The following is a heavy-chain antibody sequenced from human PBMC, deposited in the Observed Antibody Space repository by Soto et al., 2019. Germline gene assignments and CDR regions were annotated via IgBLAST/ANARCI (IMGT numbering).Heavy chain of an antibody. CDR1: GFTFTSDS. D-gene: IGHD6-19*01. Sequence: EVQLVESGGGLVKPGGSVRLSCEASGFTFTSDSMTWVRQAPGKGLEWVSSISSHGRDIFCADSVKGRFTISRDNAKDSLHLQMNSLTGEDSAVYYCARGAALAGKLDLWGQGTLVTVSS. J-gene: IGHJ4*02. CDR2: ISSHGRDI. V-gene: IGHV3-21*06. CDR3: ARGAALAGKLDL.